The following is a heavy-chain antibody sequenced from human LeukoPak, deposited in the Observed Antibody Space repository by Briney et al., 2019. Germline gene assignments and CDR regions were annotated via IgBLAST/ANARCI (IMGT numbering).Heavy chain of an antibody. D-gene: IGHD3-10*01. CDR3: ARVLRRSLLLWFHGEFDY. Sequence: ASVKVSCKASGYTFTSYDINWVRQATGQGLEWMGWMNPNSGNTGYAQKFQGRVTMTRNTSISTAYMELSSLRSEDTAVYYCARVLRRSLLLWFHGEFDYWGQGTLVTVSS. V-gene: IGHV1-8*01. J-gene: IGHJ4*02. CDR1: GYTFTSYD. CDR2: MNPNSGNT.